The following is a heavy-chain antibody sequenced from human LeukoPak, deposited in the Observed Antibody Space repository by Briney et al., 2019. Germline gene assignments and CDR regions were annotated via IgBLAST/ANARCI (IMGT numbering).Heavy chain of an antibody. D-gene: IGHD5-24*01. CDR1: GGSFSGDY. Sequence: SSETLSLTCAVYGGSFSGDYWSWIRQPPGKGLEWIREINHSGSTNYNPSLKSRVTMSVDTSKNRFSLKLSSVTAADTAVYYCARDIRDGTQGADWYFDLWGRGTLVTVSS. J-gene: IGHJ2*01. V-gene: IGHV4-34*01. CDR3: ARDIRDGTQGADWYFDL. CDR2: INHSGST.